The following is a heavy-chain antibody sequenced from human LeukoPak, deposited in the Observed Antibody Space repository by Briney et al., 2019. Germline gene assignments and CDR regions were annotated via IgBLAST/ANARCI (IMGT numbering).Heavy chain of an antibody. CDR1: GGSISSSNW. J-gene: IGHJ4*02. D-gene: IGHD6-25*01. Sequence: PSGTLSLTCAVSGGSISSSNWWSWVRQPPGKGLEWIGEIYHSGSTNYNPSFKSRVTISVDTSKNQFSLKLSSVTAADTAVYYCARRGSSGRLFFDYWGQGTLVTVSS. CDR3: ARRGSSGRLFFDY. CDR2: IYHSGST. V-gene: IGHV4-4*02.